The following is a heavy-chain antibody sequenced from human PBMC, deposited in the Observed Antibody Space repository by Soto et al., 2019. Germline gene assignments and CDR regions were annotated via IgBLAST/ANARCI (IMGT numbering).Heavy chain of an antibody. CDR1: GFTFSSYG. D-gene: IGHD7-27*01. Sequence: QVQLVESGGGVVQPGRSLRLSCAASGFTFSSYGMHWVRQAPGKGLEWVAVISYDGSYKYYADSVKGRFTISRDNSKNTLYLQMNSLRAEDTAVYYGAKEEGDWGLDYWGQGTLVTVSS. J-gene: IGHJ4*02. CDR2: ISYDGSYK. CDR3: AKEEGDWGLDY. V-gene: IGHV3-30*18.